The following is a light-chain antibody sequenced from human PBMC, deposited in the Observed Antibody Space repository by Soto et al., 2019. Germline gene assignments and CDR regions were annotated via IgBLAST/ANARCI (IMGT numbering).Light chain of an antibody. J-gene: IGKJ1*01. CDR3: QQYKSYWT. CDR2: DAS. CDR1: QRISTW. V-gene: IGKV1-5*01. Sequence: DIQSTQSPSTLSASVGDGVPITGRASQRISTWLAWYQQKPGKAPKLLISDASSLETGVPSRFSGSGSGTEFTLTITSLQPDDFATYYCQQYKSYWTFGQGTKVDIK.